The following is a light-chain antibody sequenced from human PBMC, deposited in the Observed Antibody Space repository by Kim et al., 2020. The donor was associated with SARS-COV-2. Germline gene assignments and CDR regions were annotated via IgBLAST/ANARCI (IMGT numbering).Light chain of an antibody. Sequence: SVSISWSGTTSNIETTTVNWYQQLPGAAPKLLIHTYNQRPSGVPDRFSGSRFGTSASLTISGLQSEDEADYFCAAWEDSPDGYVVFGGGTQLTVL. CDR1: TSNIETTT. CDR2: TYN. V-gene: IGLV1-44*01. J-gene: IGLJ2*01. CDR3: AAWEDSPDGYVV.